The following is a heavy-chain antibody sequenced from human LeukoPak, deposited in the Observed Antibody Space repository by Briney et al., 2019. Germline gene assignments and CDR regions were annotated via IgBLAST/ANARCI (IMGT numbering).Heavy chain of an antibody. J-gene: IGHJ6*03. D-gene: IGHD3-22*01. CDR2: IIPIFGTA. CDR3: AGGYYDSSGYDARKDYYYYYMDV. CDR1: GGTFSSYA. Sequence: GASVKVSCKASGGTFSSYAISWVRQAPGQGLEWMGGIIPIFGTANYAQKFQGRVTITTDESTSTAYMELSSLRSEDTAVYYCAGGYYDSSGYDARKDYYYYYMDVWGKGTTVTVSS. V-gene: IGHV1-69*05.